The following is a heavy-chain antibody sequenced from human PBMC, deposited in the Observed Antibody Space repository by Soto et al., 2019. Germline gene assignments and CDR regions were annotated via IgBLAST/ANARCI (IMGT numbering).Heavy chain of an antibody. V-gene: IGHV1-69*02. J-gene: IGHJ5*02. Sequence: ASVKVSCKASGGTFSSYTISWVRQAPGQGLEWMGRIIPILGIANYAQKFQGRVTITADKSTSTAYMELSSLRSEDTAVYYCARGDRKVTPKNWFDPWGQGTLVTVSS. CDR2: IIPILGIA. CDR1: GGTFSSYT. D-gene: IGHD4-4*01. CDR3: ARGDRKVTPKNWFDP.